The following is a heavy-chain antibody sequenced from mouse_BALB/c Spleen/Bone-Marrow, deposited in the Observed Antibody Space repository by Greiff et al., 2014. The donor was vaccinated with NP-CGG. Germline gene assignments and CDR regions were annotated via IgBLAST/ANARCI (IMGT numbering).Heavy chain of an antibody. CDR2: INPSNDGT. D-gene: IGHD2-14*01. Sequence: EVQLQQSGPELVKPGASVKMSCKASGYTFSAYVMHWVQQKPGQGLEWIGYINPSNDGTKYNEKFKGKATLTSDESSSTAYMELSSLTSEDSAVYYCAREGGVRRGDYDAMDYWGQGTSVTVSS. J-gene: IGHJ4*01. CDR3: AREGGVRRGDYDAMDY. V-gene: IGHV1-14*01. CDR1: GYTFSAYV.